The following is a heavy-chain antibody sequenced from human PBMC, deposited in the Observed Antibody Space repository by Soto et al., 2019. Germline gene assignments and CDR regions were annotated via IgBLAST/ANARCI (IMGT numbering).Heavy chain of an antibody. V-gene: IGHV1-3*05. Sequence: QVQLVQSGAEEKKPGASVKVSCKASGYTFTSYAMHWGRQAPGQRLEWMGWINAGNGNTKYSQKFQGRVTITRDTSASTAYVELSSLRSEDTAVYYCARAPGGAGIGEYWGQGTLVTVSS. J-gene: IGHJ4*02. CDR2: INAGNGNT. CDR1: GYTFTSYA. D-gene: IGHD6-13*01. CDR3: ARAPGGAGIGEY.